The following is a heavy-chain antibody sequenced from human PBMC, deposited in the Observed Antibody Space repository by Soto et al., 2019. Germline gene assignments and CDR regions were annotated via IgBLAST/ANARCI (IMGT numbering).Heavy chain of an antibody. CDR3: AKANSEITIFSVVNMGGFDY. Sequence: PGGSLRLSCAASGFTFDDYAMHWVRQAPGKGLEWVSGISWNSGSIGYADSVKGRFTISRDNAKNSLYLQMNSLRAEDTALYYCAKANSEITIFSVVNMGGFDYWGQGTLVTVSS. J-gene: IGHJ4*02. CDR2: ISWNSGSI. CDR1: GFTFDDYA. V-gene: IGHV3-9*01. D-gene: IGHD3-3*01.